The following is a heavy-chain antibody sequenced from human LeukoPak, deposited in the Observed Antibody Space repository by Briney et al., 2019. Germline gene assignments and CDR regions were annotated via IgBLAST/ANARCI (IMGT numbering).Heavy chain of an antibody. CDR1: GGSISSYY. J-gene: IGHJ5*02. V-gene: IGHV4-59*01. D-gene: IGHD6-13*01. Sequence: SETLSLTCTVSGGSISSYYWSWIRQPPGKGLEWTGYIYYSGSTNYNPSLKSRVTMSVDTSKNQFSLKLSSVTAADTAVYYCARCTGYSSSWPNWFDPWGQGTLVTVSS. CDR2: IYYSGST. CDR3: ARCTGYSSSWPNWFDP.